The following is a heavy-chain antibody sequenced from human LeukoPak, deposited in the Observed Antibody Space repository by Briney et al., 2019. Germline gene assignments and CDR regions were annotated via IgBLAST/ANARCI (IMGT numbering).Heavy chain of an antibody. Sequence: SETLSHTCTVRGGSLRGPYWTWLRPPPGTGPDGIGEINHTGSPNYNPAFKCLVTMSSDTPKNHFSLNLTSVTAADTALYYCARGPVRLARPYDYWGQGTLVTVSS. CDR3: ARGPVRLARPYDY. V-gene: IGHV4-34*01. D-gene: IGHD3-9*01. CDR1: GGSLRGPY. CDR2: INHTGSP. J-gene: IGHJ4*02.